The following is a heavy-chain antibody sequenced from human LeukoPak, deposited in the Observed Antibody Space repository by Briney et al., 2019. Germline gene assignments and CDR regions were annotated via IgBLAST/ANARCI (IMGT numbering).Heavy chain of an antibody. CDR3: AREGVARGNDY. Sequence: VQPGRSLRLSCAASGFTFSSYGMHWVRQAPGKGLEWVAVIWYDGSNKYYADSVKGRFTISRDNSKNTLYLQMNSLRVEDTAVYYCAREGVARGNDYWGQGTLVTVSS. D-gene: IGHD5-12*01. CDR2: IWYDGSNK. CDR1: GFTFSSYG. J-gene: IGHJ4*02. V-gene: IGHV3-33*01.